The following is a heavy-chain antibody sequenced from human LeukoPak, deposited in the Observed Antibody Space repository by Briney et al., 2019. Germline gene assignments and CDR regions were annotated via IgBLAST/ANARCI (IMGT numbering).Heavy chain of an antibody. CDR1: GGSFSGYY. J-gene: IGHJ5*02. V-gene: IGHV4-34*01. CDR3: ARHGRRYCSGGSCYKNWFDP. D-gene: IGHD2-15*01. CDR2: INHSGST. Sequence: SETLSLTCAVYGGSFSGYYWSWIRQPPGKGLEWIGEINHSGSTNYNPSLKSRVTISVDTSKNQFSLKLSSVTAADTAVYYCARHGRRYCSGGSCYKNWFDPWGQGTLVTVSS.